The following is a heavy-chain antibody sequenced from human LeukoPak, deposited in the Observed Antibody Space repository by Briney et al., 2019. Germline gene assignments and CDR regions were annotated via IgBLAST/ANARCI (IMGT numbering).Heavy chain of an antibody. J-gene: IGHJ4*02. Sequence: GGSLRLSCAASGFTVSSNYMSWVRQAPGKGLEWVSAISGSGGSTYYADSVKGRFTISRDNSKNTLYLQMNSLRAEDTAVYYCATRKPGYGDSDYWGQGTLVTVSS. V-gene: IGHV3-23*01. CDR1: GFTVSSNY. CDR2: ISGSGGST. CDR3: ATRKPGYGDSDY. D-gene: IGHD4-17*01.